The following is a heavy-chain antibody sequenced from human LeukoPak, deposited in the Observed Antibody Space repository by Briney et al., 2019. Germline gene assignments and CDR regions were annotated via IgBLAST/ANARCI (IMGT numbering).Heavy chain of an antibody. Sequence: SVKVSCKASGGTFSSYAISWVRQAPGQGLERMGRIIPILGIANYAQKFQGRVTITADKSTSTAYMELSSLRSEDTAVYYCAREGSITITADWGQGTLVTVSS. CDR3: AREGSITITAD. J-gene: IGHJ4*02. V-gene: IGHV1-69*04. D-gene: IGHD3-9*01. CDR1: GGTFSSYA. CDR2: IIPILGIA.